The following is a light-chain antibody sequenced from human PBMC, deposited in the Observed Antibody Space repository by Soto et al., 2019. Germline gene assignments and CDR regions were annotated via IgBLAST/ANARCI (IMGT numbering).Light chain of an antibody. CDR2: AAT. J-gene: IGKJ3*01. CDR3: QQATGFPFT. V-gene: IGKV1-12*01. CDR1: QAIDTW. Sequence: DLQMTQSPSSVSASVGDRVTITCRASQAIDTWLAWYQQKPGKAPRLLISAATSVESGVPPRFSGSGSGTDLNLTIDRLQPADFASYYCQQATGFPFTFGPGTKVDI.